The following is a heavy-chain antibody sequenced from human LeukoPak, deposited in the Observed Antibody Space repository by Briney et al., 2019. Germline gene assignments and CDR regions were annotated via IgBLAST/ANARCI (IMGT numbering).Heavy chain of an antibody. D-gene: IGHD1-1*01. CDR3: ATVSEVGYSYYFDY. J-gene: IGHJ4*02. CDR1: GYTFTSYD. V-gene: IGHV1-8*01. Sequence: GASVKVSCKASGYTFTSYDINWVRQATGQGLEWMGWMNPNSGNTGYAQKFQGRVTMTRNTSISTAYMELSSLRSEDTAVYYCATVSEVGYSYYFDYWGQGTLVTVSS. CDR2: MNPNSGNT.